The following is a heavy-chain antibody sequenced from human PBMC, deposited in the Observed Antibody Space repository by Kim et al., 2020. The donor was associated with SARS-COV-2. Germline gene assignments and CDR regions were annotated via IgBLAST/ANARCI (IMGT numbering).Heavy chain of an antibody. CDR1: GFTFSSYG. CDR3: AKDRSTSSFYYGIDV. J-gene: IGHJ6*02. V-gene: IGHV3-33*06. Sequence: GSLRLSCAASGFTFSSYGMGWVRQTPDKRLEWVALIWYDGSDKYYADSMKGRFTISRDNSKNTLYLQMNSLRVEDTAVYYCAKDRSTSSFYYGIDVWGLGTTVTVS. D-gene: IGHD2-2*01. CDR2: IWYDGSDK.